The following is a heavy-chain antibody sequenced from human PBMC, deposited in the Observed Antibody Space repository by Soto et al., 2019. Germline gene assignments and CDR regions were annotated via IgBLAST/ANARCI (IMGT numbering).Heavy chain of an antibody. CDR3: ARDTTPSL. CDR2: VYYSGST. D-gene: IGHD1-1*01. Sequence: ETLSLTCTVSGASISSYYWSWIRQPPGKGLEWIGYVYYSGSTNYNPSLKSRVTISVDTSKNQFSLKLSSVTAADTAMYYCARDTTPSLWGQGTLVTVSS. J-gene: IGHJ4*02. CDR1: GASISSYY. V-gene: IGHV4-59*01.